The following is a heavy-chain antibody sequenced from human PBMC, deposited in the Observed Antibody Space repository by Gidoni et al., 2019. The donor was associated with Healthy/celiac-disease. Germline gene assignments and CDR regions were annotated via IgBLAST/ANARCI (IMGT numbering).Heavy chain of an antibody. D-gene: IGHD1-7*01. J-gene: IGHJ4*02. V-gene: IGHV4-39*01. CDR2: IYYSGST. CDR3: ARLSGSWQGPGGITGTTGQDY. Sequence: QLQLQESGPGLVKPSETLSLTCTVSGGSISSSSYYWGWIRQPPGKGLEWIGSIYYSGSTYYNPSLKSRVTISVDTSKNQFSLKLSSVTAADTAVYYCARLSGSWQGPGGITGTTGQDYWGQGTLVTVSS. CDR1: GGSISSSSYY.